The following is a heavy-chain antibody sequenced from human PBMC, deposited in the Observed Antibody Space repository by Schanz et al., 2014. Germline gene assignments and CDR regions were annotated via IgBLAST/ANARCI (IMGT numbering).Heavy chain of an antibody. D-gene: IGHD3-3*01. CDR2: IIPNLGSA. V-gene: IGHV1-69*09. Sequence: QVQLVQSGVEVKKPGASVKVSCKASGYSFTGYYMNWVRQAPGQGLQWMGRIIPNLGSANYAQKFQGRVTITADKSTSTVYMELSSLRSEDTAIYYCARGNTIFGVVILGWLDPWGQGTLVTVSS. J-gene: IGHJ5*02. CDR3: ARGNTIFGVVILGWLDP. CDR1: GYSFTGYY.